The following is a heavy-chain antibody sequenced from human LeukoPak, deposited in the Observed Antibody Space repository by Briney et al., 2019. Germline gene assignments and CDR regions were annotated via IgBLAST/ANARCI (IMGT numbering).Heavy chain of an antibody. CDR1: GITLSNYG. D-gene: IGHD3-22*01. J-gene: IGHJ4*02. CDR2: ISGSGGST. CDR3: AKRGVVIRVILVGFHKEAYYFDS. V-gene: IGHV3-23*01. Sequence: GGPLRLSCALSGITLSNYGMSWVRQAPGKGLEWVAGISGSGGSTNYADSVKGRFTISRDNPKNTLSLQMNSLRAEDTAVYFCAKRGVVIRVILVGFHKEAYYFDSWGRGALVTVSS.